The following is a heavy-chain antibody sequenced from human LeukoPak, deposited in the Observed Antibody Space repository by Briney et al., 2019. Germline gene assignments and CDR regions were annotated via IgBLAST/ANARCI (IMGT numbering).Heavy chain of an antibody. CDR1: GFTFSSYW. CDR3: AKDPGSSGDYSDY. D-gene: IGHD4-17*01. V-gene: IGHV3-23*01. CDR2: ISGSGGST. Sequence: GGSLRLSCAASGFTFSSYWMSWVRQAPGKGLEWVSAISGSGGSTYYADSVKGRFTISRDNSKNTLYLQMNSLRAEDTAVYYCAKDPGSSGDYSDYWGQGTLVTVSS. J-gene: IGHJ4*02.